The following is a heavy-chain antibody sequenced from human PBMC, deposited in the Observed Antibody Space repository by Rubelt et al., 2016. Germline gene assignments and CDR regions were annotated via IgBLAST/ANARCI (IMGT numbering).Heavy chain of an antibody. CDR1: GFSLSNARMG. D-gene: IGHD1-26*01. Sequence: QVTLKESGPVLVKPTETLTLTCTVSGFSLSNARMGVSWIRQPPGKALEWLAHIFSNDDKSYSTSLKSRLTISKGHFKRQVVLTMTNMDPVDTATYYCARIVQQKWELRFGQAPNWFDPWGQGTLVTVSS. J-gene: IGHJ5*02. CDR2: IFSNDDK. V-gene: IGHV2-26*01. CDR3: ARIVQQKWELRFGQAPNWFDP.